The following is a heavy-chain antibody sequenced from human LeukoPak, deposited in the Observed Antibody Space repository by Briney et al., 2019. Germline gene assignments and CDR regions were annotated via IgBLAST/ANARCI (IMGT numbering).Heavy chain of an antibody. D-gene: IGHD2-2*01. J-gene: IGHJ4*02. CDR1: GGSLSRYY. CDR3: VRHVGSSSWIDY. V-gene: IGHV4-59*08. CDR2: IYSSGST. Sequence: SETLSLTCTVSGGSLSRYYWSWIRQPPGKGLEWIGYIYSSGSTSYKPSLKSRVTISVDTSKNQFSLKLSSVTAADTAVYYCVRHVGSSSWIDYWGQGTLVTVSS.